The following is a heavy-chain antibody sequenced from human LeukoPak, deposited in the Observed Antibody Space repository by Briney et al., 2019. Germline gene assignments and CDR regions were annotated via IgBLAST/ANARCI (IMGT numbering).Heavy chain of an antibody. J-gene: IGHJ3*02. V-gene: IGHV4-31*03. Sequence: SETLSLTCTVSGGSISSSSYYWSWIRQHPGKGLEWIGYIYYSGSTYYNPSLKSRVTISVDTSKNQFSLKLSSVTAADTAVYYCARDGIVGATVAFDIWGQGTMVTVSS. CDR3: ARDGIVGATVAFDI. D-gene: IGHD1-26*01. CDR2: IYYSGST. CDR1: GGSISSSSYY.